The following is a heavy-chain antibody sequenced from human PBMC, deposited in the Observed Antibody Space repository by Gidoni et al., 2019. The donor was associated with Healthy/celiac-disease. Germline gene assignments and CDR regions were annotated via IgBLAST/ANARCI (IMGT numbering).Heavy chain of an antibody. Sequence: QVQLQQWGAGLLKPSETLSLTCAVYGGSFSGYYWSWIRQPPGKGLEWIGEINHSGSTNYNPSLKSRVTISVDTSKNQFSLKLSSVTAADTAVYYCARGTNHPYYYGSGSSQRYFDYWGQGTLVTVSS. CDR1: GGSFSGYY. CDR3: ARGTNHPYYYGSGSSQRYFDY. D-gene: IGHD3-10*01. CDR2: INHSGST. V-gene: IGHV4-34*01. J-gene: IGHJ4*02.